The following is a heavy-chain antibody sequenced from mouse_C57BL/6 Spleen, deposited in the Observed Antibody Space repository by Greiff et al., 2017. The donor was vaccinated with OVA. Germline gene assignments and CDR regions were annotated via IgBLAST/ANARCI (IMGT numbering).Heavy chain of an antibody. Sequence: EVMLVESGGGLVQPGGSMKLSCVASGFTFSNYWMNWVRQSPEKGLEWVAQIRLKSDNYATHYAESVKGRFTISRDDSKSSVYLQMNNLRAEDTGIYYCTDPLYYDYDGYFDVWGTGTTVTVSS. CDR1: GFTFSNYW. V-gene: IGHV6-3*01. CDR2: IRLKSDNYAT. D-gene: IGHD2-4*01. J-gene: IGHJ1*03. CDR3: TDPLYYDYDGYFDV.